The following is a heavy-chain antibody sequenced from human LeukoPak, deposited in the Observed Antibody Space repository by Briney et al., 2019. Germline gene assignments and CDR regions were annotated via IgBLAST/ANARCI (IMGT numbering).Heavy chain of an antibody. CDR3: ARDRSSGWYDPADI. CDR1: GFTFSSYW. V-gene: IGHV3-7*01. CDR2: IKQDGSEK. D-gene: IGHD6-19*01. Sequence: PGGSLRLSCAASGFTFSSYWMSWVRQAPGKGLEWAANIKQDGSEKYYVDSVKGRFTISRDNAKNSLYLQMNSLRAEDTAVYYCARDRSSGWYDPADIWGQGTMVTVSS. J-gene: IGHJ3*02.